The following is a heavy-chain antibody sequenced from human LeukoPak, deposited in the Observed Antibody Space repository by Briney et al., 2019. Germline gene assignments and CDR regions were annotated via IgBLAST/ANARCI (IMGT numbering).Heavy chain of an antibody. Sequence: GGSLRLSCAASGFTFDDYAMHWVRQAPGKGLEWVSLIRADGITTYYADSVKGRFTISRDSSKNSLYLQMNSLRTEDSALYYCAKDYYWGQGTLVTVSP. CDR3: AKDYY. V-gene: IGHV3-43*02. CDR1: GFTFDDYA. CDR2: IRADGITT. J-gene: IGHJ4*02.